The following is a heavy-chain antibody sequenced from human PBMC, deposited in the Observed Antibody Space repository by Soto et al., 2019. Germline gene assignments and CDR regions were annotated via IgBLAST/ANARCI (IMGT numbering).Heavy chain of an antibody. CDR1: GFTFSSYG. Sequence: GGSLRLSCAASGFTFSSYGMHWVRQAPGKGLEWVAVIWYDGSNKYYADSVKGRFTISRDNSKNTLYLQMNSLRAEDTAVYYCAREPYCSSTSCSADYYYYMDVWGKGTTVTVSS. J-gene: IGHJ6*03. CDR2: IWYDGSNK. V-gene: IGHV3-33*01. D-gene: IGHD2-2*01. CDR3: AREPYCSSTSCSADYYYYMDV.